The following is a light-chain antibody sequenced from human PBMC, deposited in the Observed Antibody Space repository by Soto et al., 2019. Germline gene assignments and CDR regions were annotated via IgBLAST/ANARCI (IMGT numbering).Light chain of an antibody. CDR1: QSVSSS. J-gene: IGKJ4*01. CDR3: QQRSSWSSLT. CDR2: AAS. V-gene: IGKV3-11*01. Sequence: EIVLTQSPATLSLSPGERATLSCRASQSVSSSLAWYQQNPGHAPRLLIYAASKRATDIPARFSGSGSGTDFTLTILNLEPEDFVVYYCQQRSSWSSLTFGGGTKVEI.